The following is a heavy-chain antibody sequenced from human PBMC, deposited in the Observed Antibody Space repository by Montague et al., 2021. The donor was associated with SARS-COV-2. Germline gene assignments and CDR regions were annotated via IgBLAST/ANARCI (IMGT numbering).Heavy chain of an antibody. CDR3: ARDATTLAFDI. V-gene: IGHV3-21*01. Sequence: SLRLSCAASGFTFSSYSMNWVRQAPGKGLEWVSSISSSSSYICYADSVKGRFTISRDNAKNSLYLQMNSLRAEDTAVYYCARDATTLAFDIWGQGTMVTVSS. D-gene: IGHD4-11*01. CDR1: GFTFSSYS. J-gene: IGHJ3*02. CDR2: ISSSSSYI.